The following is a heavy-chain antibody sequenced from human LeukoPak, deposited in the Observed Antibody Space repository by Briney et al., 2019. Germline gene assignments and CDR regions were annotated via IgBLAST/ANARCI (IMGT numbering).Heavy chain of an antibody. CDR3: AKIMVRGAIRYFDY. J-gene: IGHJ4*02. V-gene: IGHV4-39*01. Sequence: SETLSLTCTVSGGSISSSSYYWGWIRQPPGKGLEWIGSIYYSGSTYYNPSLKSRVTISVDTSKNQFSLKLSSVTAADTVVYYCAKIMVRGAIRYFDYWGQGTLVTVSS. CDR1: GGSISSSSYY. CDR2: IYYSGST. D-gene: IGHD3-10*01.